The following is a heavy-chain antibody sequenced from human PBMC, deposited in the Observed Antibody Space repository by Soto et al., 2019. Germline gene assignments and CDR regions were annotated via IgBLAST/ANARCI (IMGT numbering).Heavy chain of an antibody. CDR1: GGSLSGYY. V-gene: IGHV4-34*01. CDR2: INHSGST. D-gene: IGHD7-27*01. J-gene: IGHJ4*02. CDR3: ARGWGRIFDY. Sequence: QVQLQQWGAGLLKPSETLSLTCAVYGGSLSGYYWSWIRQPPGKGLEWIGEINHSGSTNYNPSLTSRVTISVETSKIQFPLKLSSVTAAATAVYYCARGWGRIFDYWGQGTVVTVSS.